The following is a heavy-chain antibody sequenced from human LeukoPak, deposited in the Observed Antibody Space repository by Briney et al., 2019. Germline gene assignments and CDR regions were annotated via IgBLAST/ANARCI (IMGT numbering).Heavy chain of an antibody. V-gene: IGHV4-38-2*02. Sequence: SETLSLTCTVSGYSISSPYYWGWIRQPPGKGLEWIGSMYHSGNTYYNPSLKSRVTISVDTPKNQFSLKLSSVTDADTAVYYCARDSRARYYGSGSLRYFDYWGQGTLVTVSS. CDR1: GYSISSPYY. CDR2: MYHSGNT. J-gene: IGHJ4*02. CDR3: ARDSRARYYGSGSLRYFDY. D-gene: IGHD3-10*01.